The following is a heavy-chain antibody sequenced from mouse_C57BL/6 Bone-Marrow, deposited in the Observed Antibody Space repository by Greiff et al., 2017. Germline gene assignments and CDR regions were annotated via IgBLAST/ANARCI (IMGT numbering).Heavy chain of an antibody. V-gene: IGHV1-19*01. CDR1: GYTFTDYY. CDR3: AREGTCRQPPGYFDV. J-gene: IGHJ1*03. CDR2: INPYNGGT. Sequence: EVQLQQSGPVLVKPGASVKMSCKASGYTFTDYYMNWVKQSHGKSLEWIGVINPYNGGTSYNQKFKGKATLTVDKSSSTAYMELNSLTSEDSAVYYCAREGTCRQPPGYFDVWGTGTTVTVSS. D-gene: IGHD3-2*01.